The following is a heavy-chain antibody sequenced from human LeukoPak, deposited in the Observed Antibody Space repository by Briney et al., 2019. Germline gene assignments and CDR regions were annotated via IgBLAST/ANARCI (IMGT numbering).Heavy chain of an antibody. CDR1: GFTFSSYA. D-gene: IGHD1-26*01. Sequence: GGSLRLSCAASGFTFSSYAMSWVRQAPEKGLEWVSVISGSGGHTYYADSVKGRFTISRDNSKNTLYLQMNSLRAEDTAIYYCAKDPLYSATPIAFDFWGQVTVVTVSS. CDR3: AKDPLYSATPIAFDF. V-gene: IGHV3-23*01. J-gene: IGHJ3*01. CDR2: ISGSGGHT.